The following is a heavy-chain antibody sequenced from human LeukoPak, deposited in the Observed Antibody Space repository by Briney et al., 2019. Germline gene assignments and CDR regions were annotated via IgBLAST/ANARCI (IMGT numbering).Heavy chain of an antibody. CDR3: ARHVDSSSWYGAYYFDY. CDR2: IYHSGST. D-gene: IGHD6-13*01. CDR1: GYSISSGYY. J-gene: IGHJ4*02. Sequence: PSETLSLTCAVSGYSISSGYYWGWIRQPPGKGLEWIGSIYHSGSTYYNPSLKSRGTISVDTSKNQYSLKLSSVTAADTAVYYCARHVDSSSWYGAYYFDYWGQGTLVTVSS. V-gene: IGHV4-38-2*01.